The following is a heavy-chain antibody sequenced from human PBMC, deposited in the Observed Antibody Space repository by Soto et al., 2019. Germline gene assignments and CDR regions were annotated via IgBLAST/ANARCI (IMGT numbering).Heavy chain of an antibody. D-gene: IGHD3-10*01. CDR3: VRDRYSSSGWFDP. CDR2: TYYRSRFFS. V-gene: IGHV6-1*01. Sequence: QPHSLTCSISGDSLSRYSAAWNWISQSPSGGLEWLGRTYYRSRFFSDYAESVKSRIIINPDTSKNQFSLQLKSVTPEDTAVYYCVRDRYSSSGWFDPWGQGTPVTVSS. J-gene: IGHJ5*02. CDR1: GDSLSRYSAA.